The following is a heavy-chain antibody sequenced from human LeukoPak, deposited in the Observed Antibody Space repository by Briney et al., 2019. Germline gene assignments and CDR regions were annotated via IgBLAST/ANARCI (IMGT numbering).Heavy chain of an antibody. CDR3: ARGITGFLEWLSSDYYYMDV. Sequence: GGSLRLSCAASGFTFSDYYMSWIRQAPGKGLEWVSYISSSSSTIYYADSVKGRFTISRDNAKNSLYLQMNSLRAEDTAVYYCARGITGFLEWLSSDYYYMDVWGKGTTVTVSS. CDR1: GFTFSDYY. V-gene: IGHV3-11*04. D-gene: IGHD3-3*01. J-gene: IGHJ6*03. CDR2: ISSSSSTI.